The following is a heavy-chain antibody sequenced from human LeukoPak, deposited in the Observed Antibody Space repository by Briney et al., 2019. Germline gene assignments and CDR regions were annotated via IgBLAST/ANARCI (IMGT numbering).Heavy chain of an antibody. CDR1: GGSISSYY. J-gene: IGHJ3*02. D-gene: IGHD6-13*01. CDR3: ARGSQQLVVGAFDI. CDR2: IYHSGST. Sequence: PSETLSLTCTVSGGSISSYYWSWIRQPPGKGLEWIGSIYHSGSTYYNPSLKSRVTISVDTSKNQFSLKLSSVTAADTAVYYCARGSQQLVVGAFDIWGQGTMVTVSS. V-gene: IGHV4-38-2*02.